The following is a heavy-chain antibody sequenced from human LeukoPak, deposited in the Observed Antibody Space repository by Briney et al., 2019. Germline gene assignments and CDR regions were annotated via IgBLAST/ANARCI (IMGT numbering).Heavy chain of an antibody. J-gene: IGHJ5*02. D-gene: IGHD3-3*01. CDR1: GCTFSTFA. Sequence: GSSVKVSCKASGCTFSTFAISWVRQAPGQGLEWMGRIIPILGVANYAHKVQGRVTMTADTSTSTAYMELSSLRSEDTGVYYCARIHGGEIDPWGQGTLVTVSS. CDR3: ARIHGGEIDP. V-gene: IGHV1-69*04. CDR2: IIPILGVA.